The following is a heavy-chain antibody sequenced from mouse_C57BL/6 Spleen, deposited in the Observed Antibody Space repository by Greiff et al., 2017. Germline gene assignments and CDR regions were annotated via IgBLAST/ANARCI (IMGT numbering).Heavy chain of an antibody. CDR2: ISYDGSN. D-gene: IGHD2-5*01. Sequence: EVKLMESGPGLVKPSQSLSLTCSVTGYSITSGYYWNWIRQFPGNKLEWMGYISYDGSNNYNPSLKNRISITRDTSKNQFFLKLNSVTTEDTATYYCAREVNYSNFFFDYWGQGTTLTVSA. V-gene: IGHV3-6*01. CDR1: GYSITSGYY. J-gene: IGHJ2*01. CDR3: AREVNYSNFFFDY.